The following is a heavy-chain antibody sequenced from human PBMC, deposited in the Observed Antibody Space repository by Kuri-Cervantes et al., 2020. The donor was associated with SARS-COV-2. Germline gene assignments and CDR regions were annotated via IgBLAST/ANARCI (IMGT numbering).Heavy chain of an antibody. CDR2: LGGSGDVT. D-gene: IGHD2-15*01. V-gene: IGHV3-23*01. J-gene: IGHJ4*02. CDR3: AKLFGVVVAGTLDY. Sequence: ETLSLTCAASGFTFSSYAMTWVRQAPGKGLEWVSGLGGSGDVTYYADSVKGRFTISRDNSNNTLYLQMNSLRGEDTAVYYCAKLFGVVVAGTLDYWGQGTLVTVSS. CDR1: GFTFSSYA.